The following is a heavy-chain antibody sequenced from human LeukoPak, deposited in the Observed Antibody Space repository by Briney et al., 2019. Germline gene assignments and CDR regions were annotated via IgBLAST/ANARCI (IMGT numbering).Heavy chain of an antibody. D-gene: IGHD2-2*01. Sequence: SETLSLTCTVSGGSISSSSYYWGWIRQPPGKGLEWIGSIYYSGSTYYNPSLKSRVTISVDTSKNQFSLKLSSVTAADTAVYYCARQSKAGVPADYWGQGTLVTVSS. V-gene: IGHV4-39*01. CDR1: GGSISSSSYY. CDR2: IYYSGST. J-gene: IGHJ4*02. CDR3: ARQSKAGVPADY.